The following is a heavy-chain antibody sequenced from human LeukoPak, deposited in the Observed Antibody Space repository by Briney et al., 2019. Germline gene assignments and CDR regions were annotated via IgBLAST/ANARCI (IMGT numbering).Heavy chain of an antibody. V-gene: IGHV1-18*04. CDR2: ISAYNGNT. D-gene: IGHD2-2*01. Sequence: ASVKVSCKASGYTFTSYGISWVRQAPGQGLEWMGWISAYNGNTNCAQKLQGRVTMTTDTSTSTAYMELRSLRSDDTAVYYCAREWRYCSSTSCIDYWGQGTLVTVSS. CDR3: AREWRYCSSTSCIDY. J-gene: IGHJ4*02. CDR1: GYTFTSYG.